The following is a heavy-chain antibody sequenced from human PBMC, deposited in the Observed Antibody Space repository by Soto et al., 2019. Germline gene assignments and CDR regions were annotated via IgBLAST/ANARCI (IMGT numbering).Heavy chain of an antibody. V-gene: IGHV3-23*01. J-gene: IGHJ6*02. CDR2: ISGSGGST. CDR1: GFTFSSYA. CDR3: AKEGYGDYGYYYYYGMDV. Sequence: EVQLLESGGGLVQPGGSLRLSCAASGFTFSSYAMSWVRQAPGKGLEWVSAISGSGGSTYYEDSVKGRFTISRDNSKNTLYLQMNSLRAEDTAVYYCAKEGYGDYGYYYYYGMDVWGQGTTVTVSS. D-gene: IGHD4-17*01.